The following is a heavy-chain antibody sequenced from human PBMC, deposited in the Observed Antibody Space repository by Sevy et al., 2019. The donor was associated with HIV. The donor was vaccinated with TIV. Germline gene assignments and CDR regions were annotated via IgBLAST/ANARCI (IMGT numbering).Heavy chain of an antibody. V-gene: IGHV4-34*01. J-gene: IGHJ3*02. CDR2: INHSGST. CDR1: GGSFSGYY. D-gene: IGHD2-2*01. CDR3: ARHCSSTSCSHAFDI. Sequence: SETLSLTCAVYGGSFSGYYWSWIRQPPGKGLEWIGEINHSGSTNYNPSLKSRVTISVDTSKNQFSLELSSVTAADTAVYYCARHCSSTSCSHAFDIWGQGTMVTVSS.